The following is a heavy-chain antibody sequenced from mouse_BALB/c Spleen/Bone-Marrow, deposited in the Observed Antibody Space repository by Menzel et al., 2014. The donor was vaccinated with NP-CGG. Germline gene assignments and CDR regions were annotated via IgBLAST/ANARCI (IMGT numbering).Heavy chain of an antibody. Sequence: EVKLMESGGGLVQPGGSRKLSCAASGFTFGSFGMHWVRQAPEKGLEWVAYISSGSSTIFYADTLKGRFTVSRDNPKNTLFLQMTSLRSEDTAMYYCTRGGNWDDFDYWGQGTTLTVSS. V-gene: IGHV5-17*02. CDR3: TRGGNWDDFDY. D-gene: IGHD4-1*01. CDR1: GFTFGSFG. CDR2: ISSGSSTI. J-gene: IGHJ2*01.